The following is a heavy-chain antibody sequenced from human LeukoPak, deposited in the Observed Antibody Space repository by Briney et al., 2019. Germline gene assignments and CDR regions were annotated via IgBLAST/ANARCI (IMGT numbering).Heavy chain of an antibody. D-gene: IGHD6-19*01. V-gene: IGHV3-23*01. CDR3: AKESSGWEIYYFDY. CDR2: ISGSGGST. J-gene: IGHJ4*02. Sequence: GSLRLSCAASGFTFSSYAMSWVRQAPGKGVERVSAISGSGGSTYYADSVKGRFTISRDNSKNTLYLQMNSLRAEDTAVYYCAKESSGWEIYYFDYWGQGTLVTASS. CDR1: GFTFSSYA.